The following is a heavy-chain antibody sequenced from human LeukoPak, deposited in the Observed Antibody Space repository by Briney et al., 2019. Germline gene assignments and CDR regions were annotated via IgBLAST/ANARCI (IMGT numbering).Heavy chain of an antibody. CDR3: ARGVNYFDY. CDR1: GYTFTSYG. CDR2: ISAYNGNT. Sequence: GASVKVSCKASGYTFTSYGISWVRQAPGQGLEWMGWISAYNGNTNYAQKLQGRVTMTRDMSTSTVYMELSSLRSEDTAVYYCARGVNYFDYWGQGTLVTVSS. V-gene: IGHV1-18*01. J-gene: IGHJ4*02.